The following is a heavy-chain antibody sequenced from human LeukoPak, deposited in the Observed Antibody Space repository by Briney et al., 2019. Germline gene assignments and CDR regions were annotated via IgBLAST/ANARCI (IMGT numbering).Heavy chain of an antibody. CDR1: GGTFSSYA. V-gene: IGHV1-69*13. CDR2: IIPIFGTA. CDR3: AREMATVQANWFDP. D-gene: IGHD5-24*01. Sequence: SVKVSCKASGGTFSSYAISWVRQAPGQGLEWMGGIIPIFGTANYAQKFQGRVTITADESTSTAYMELSSLRSEDKAVYYCAREMATVQANWFDPWGQGTLVTVSS. J-gene: IGHJ5*02.